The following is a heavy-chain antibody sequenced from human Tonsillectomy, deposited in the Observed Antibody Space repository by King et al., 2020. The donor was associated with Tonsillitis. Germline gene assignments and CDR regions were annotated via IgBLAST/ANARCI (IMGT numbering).Heavy chain of an antibody. CDR2: INPNSGGT. CDR1: GYSFTGYY. J-gene: IGHJ4*02. D-gene: IGHD4-23*01. Sequence: QLVQSGAEVKKPGASVKVSCKASGYSFTGYYMHWVRQAPGQGLEWMGWINPNSGGTYYAQNFRGRVTMIRDTSISTAYMEMSRLRSDDTAVYYCATLPSTVITHSDYWGQGALVTVSS. CDR3: ATLPSTVITHSDY. V-gene: IGHV1-2*02.